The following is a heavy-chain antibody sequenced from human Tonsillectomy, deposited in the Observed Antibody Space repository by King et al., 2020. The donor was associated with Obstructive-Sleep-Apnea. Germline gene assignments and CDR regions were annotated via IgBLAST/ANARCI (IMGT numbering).Heavy chain of an antibody. V-gene: IGHV3-64D*06. D-gene: IGHD5-24*01. J-gene: IGHJ4*02. Sequence: VQLVESGGGLVQPGGSLRLSCSASGFTFSTYGMLWVRQAPGKGLEYVSAISSNGGSTYYADSVKGRFSISSDISKNTLYLQMSSLRPEDTAVYYCVNDRGDGSNFDYWGQGTLVTVSS. CDR1: GFTFSTYG. CDR3: VNDRGDGSNFDY. CDR2: ISSNGGST.